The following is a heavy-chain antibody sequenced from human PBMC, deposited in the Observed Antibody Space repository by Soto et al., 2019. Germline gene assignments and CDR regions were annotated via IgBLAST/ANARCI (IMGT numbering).Heavy chain of an antibody. V-gene: IGHV3-15*01. J-gene: IGHJ6*01. Sequence: EVQLVESGGGMVMPGGSLRLSCAASGFTFSDAWMTWIRQAPGKGLQCVGRIKRKIDGERTDYAAPVKGRFTISRDESKNTLYLKLNGLKAEDTAMYYCVTVRGGGMDVWGQGTTVTVSS. CDR1: GFTFSDAW. D-gene: IGHD3-10*01. CDR3: VTVRGGGMDV. CDR2: IKRKIDGERT.